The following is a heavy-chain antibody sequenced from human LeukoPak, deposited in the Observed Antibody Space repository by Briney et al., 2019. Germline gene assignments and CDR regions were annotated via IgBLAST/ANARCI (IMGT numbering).Heavy chain of an antibody. CDR2: ISGSGGST. D-gene: IGHD6-13*01. CDR3: AKTPLSSSSWYYFDC. V-gene: IGHV3-23*01. J-gene: IGHJ4*02. CDR1: GFTFSSYA. Sequence: GGSLRLSCAASGFTFSSYAMSWVRQAPGKGLEWVSAISGSGGSTYYADSVKGRFTISRDNSKNTLYLQMNSLRAEDTAVYYCAKTPLSSSSWYYFDCWGQGTLVTVSS.